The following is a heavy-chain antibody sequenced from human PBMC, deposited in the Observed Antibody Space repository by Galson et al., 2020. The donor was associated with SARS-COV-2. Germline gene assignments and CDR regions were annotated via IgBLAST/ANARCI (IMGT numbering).Heavy chain of an antibody. CDR1: DAPISSYY. Sequence: ETSETLSLTCSVSDAPISSYYWSWIRKPPGKAPEWILYISYSVSHSYNPSLRSRVTISVDLSKNQLTLEVTSVTAAETAVYYCARDPAPLYGDNYYYGMDVWGRGTTVTVSS. V-gene: IGHV4-59*01. CDR2: ISYSVSH. CDR3: ARDPAPLYGDNYYYGMDV. D-gene: IGHD4-17*01. J-gene: IGHJ6*02.